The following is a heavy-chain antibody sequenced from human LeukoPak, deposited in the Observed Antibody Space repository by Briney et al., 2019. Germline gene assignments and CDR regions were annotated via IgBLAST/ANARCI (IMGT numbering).Heavy chain of an antibody. V-gene: IGHV3-30*18. CDR1: GFTFISYG. CDR3: AKDRDRTGDYLMTHLRDAFDI. Sequence: GGSLRLSCAASGFTFISYGMHWVRQAPGEGLEWVAFISYDGSNKYYAGSVKGRFTISRDNSKNTLYLQMNSLRAEDTAVYYCAKDRDRTGDYLMTHLRDAFDIWGQGTMVTVSS. D-gene: IGHD3-16*01. J-gene: IGHJ3*02. CDR2: ISYDGSNK.